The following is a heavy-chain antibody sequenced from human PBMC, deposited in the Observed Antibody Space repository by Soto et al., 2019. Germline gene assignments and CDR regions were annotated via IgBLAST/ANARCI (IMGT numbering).Heavy chain of an antibody. CDR2: ISYDGSNK. CDR1: GFAFSSYA. V-gene: IGHV3-30-3*01. CDR3: ARDLSGWGD. Sequence: QVQLVESGGGVVQPGRSLRLSCAASGFAFSSYAMHWVRQAPGKGLEWLAVISYDGSNKYYADSVKGRFTLTRDNSKNTLYLQMKSRRDEETAVYYCARDLSGWGDWGQGTLVTVSS. J-gene: IGHJ4*02. D-gene: IGHD3-16*01.